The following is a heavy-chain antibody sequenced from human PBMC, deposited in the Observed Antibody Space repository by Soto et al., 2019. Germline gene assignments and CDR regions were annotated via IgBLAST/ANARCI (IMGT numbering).Heavy chain of an antibody. Sequence: GGSLRISCAASGFTFDDYAMHWVRQAPGKGLEWVSLISGDGGSTYYADSVKGRFTISRDNSKNSLYLQMNSLRTEDTALYYCAKDLCGGDCYSFDYWGQGTLVTVSS. V-gene: IGHV3-43*02. CDR1: GFTFDDYA. CDR3: AKDLCGGDCYSFDY. D-gene: IGHD2-21*02. CDR2: ISGDGGST. J-gene: IGHJ4*02.